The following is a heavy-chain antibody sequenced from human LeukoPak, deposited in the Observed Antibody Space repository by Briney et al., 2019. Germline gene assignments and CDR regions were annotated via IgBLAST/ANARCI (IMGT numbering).Heavy chain of an antibody. CDR3: ATDPPVGAQFTTSDY. D-gene: IGHD1-26*01. CDR1: GFTFSSYE. V-gene: IGHV3-48*03. J-gene: IGHJ4*02. Sequence: PGGSLRLSCAASGFTFSSYEMNWVRQAPGKGLEWVSYISSSGSTIYYADSVKGRFTISRDNAKNSLYLQMNSLRAEDTAVYYCATDPPVGAQFTTSDYWGQGTLVTVSS. CDR2: ISSSGSTI.